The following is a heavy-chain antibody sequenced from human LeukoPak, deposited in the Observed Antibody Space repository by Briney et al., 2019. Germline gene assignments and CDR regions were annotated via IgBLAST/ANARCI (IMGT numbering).Heavy chain of an antibody. CDR2: INTDGSST. CDR3: ANAGAVAGGYYYYMDV. Sequence: GGSLRLSCAASGFTFSSFWMHWVRQAPGKGLVWVSRINTDGSSTDYADSVKGRFAISRDNAKNTLYLQMNSLRAEDTAVYYCANAGAVAGGYYYYMDVWGKGTTVTVSS. CDR1: GFTFSSFW. V-gene: IGHV3-74*01. D-gene: IGHD4-23*01. J-gene: IGHJ6*03.